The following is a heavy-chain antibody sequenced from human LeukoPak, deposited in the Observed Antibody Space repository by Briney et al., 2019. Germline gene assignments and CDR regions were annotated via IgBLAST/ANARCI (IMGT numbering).Heavy chain of an antibody. CDR3: ARVGGSSWVFDY. Sequence: LSQTLSLTCAISGDSVSSNSAAWNWIRQSPSRGLEWLGRTYYRSKWYNDYAVSVKSRITINPDTSKNQSSLQLNSVTPEDTAVYYCARVGGSSWVFDYWGQGNLVTASS. J-gene: IGHJ4*02. D-gene: IGHD6-13*01. CDR1: GDSVSSNSAA. CDR2: TYYRSKWYN. V-gene: IGHV6-1*01.